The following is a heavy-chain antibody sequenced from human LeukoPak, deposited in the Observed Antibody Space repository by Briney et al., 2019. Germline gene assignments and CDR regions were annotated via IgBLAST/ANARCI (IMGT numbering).Heavy chain of an antibody. Sequence: GGSLRLSCAASGFIFSSYAMSWVRQAPGKGLEWVSTISGSGGSTYYADSVKGRFTISRDNSKNTLYLQMNSLRAEDTAVYYCAKDIVTTGGYFDYWGQGTLVTVSS. CDR3: AKDIVTTGGYFDY. J-gene: IGHJ4*02. CDR2: ISGSGGST. D-gene: IGHD4-11*01. CDR1: GFIFSSYA. V-gene: IGHV3-23*01.